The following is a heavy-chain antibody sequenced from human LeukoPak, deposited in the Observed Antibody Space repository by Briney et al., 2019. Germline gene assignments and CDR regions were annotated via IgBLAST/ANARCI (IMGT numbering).Heavy chain of an antibody. CDR1: GFTFSSYA. V-gene: IGHV3-23*01. Sequence: GGSLRLSCAASGFTFSSYAMSWVRQAPGKGLEWVSAISGSGGSTYYADSVKGRFTISRDNSKNTLYLQMNSLRAEDTAVYYCAKVYLFNDYEGGYFDYWGQGTLVTVSS. D-gene: IGHD4-17*01. J-gene: IGHJ4*02. CDR2: ISGSGGST. CDR3: AKVYLFNDYEGGYFDY.